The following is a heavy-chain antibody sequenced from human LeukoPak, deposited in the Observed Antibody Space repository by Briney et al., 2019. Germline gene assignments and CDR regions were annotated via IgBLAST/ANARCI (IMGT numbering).Heavy chain of an antibody. D-gene: IGHD3-10*01. Sequence: SETLSLTCAVSGYSISSGYYWGWIRPPPGKGLGWIGSIFHSGSTYYNPSLKSRVNMSVDTSKNQISLKLSSVTAADTAVYYCARASGSYGSGSYYYYGMDVWGKGTTVTVSS. CDR2: IFHSGST. J-gene: IGHJ6*04. CDR1: GYSISSGYY. CDR3: ARASGSYGSGSYYYYGMDV. V-gene: IGHV4-38-2*01.